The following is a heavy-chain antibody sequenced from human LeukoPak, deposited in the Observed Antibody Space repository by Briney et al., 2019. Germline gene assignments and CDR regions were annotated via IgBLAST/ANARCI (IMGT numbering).Heavy chain of an antibody. CDR3: ARGDDSSGSSPPDFDY. D-gene: IGHD3-22*01. CDR2: ISSSSSYI. CDR1: GFTFSSYS. Sequence: PGGFLRLSCAASGFTFSSYSMNWVRQAPGKGLEWVSSISSSSSYIYYADSVKGRFTISRDNAKNSLYLQMNSLRAEDTAVYYCARGDDSSGSSPPDFDYWVQGTLVTVSS. J-gene: IGHJ4*02. V-gene: IGHV3-21*01.